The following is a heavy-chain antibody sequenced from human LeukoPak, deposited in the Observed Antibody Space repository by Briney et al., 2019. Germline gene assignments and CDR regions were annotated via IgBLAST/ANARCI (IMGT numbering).Heavy chain of an antibody. CDR2: ISSSGSTI. CDR1: GFTFSSYE. Sequence: GGSLRLSCAASGFTFSSYEMNWVRQAPGKGLEWISYISSSGSTIYYADSVKGRFTTSRDNAKNSLYLQMNSLRAEDTAVYYCARRGTTYFDYWGQGTLVTVSS. V-gene: IGHV3-48*03. D-gene: IGHD1-7*01. CDR3: ARRGTTYFDY. J-gene: IGHJ4*02.